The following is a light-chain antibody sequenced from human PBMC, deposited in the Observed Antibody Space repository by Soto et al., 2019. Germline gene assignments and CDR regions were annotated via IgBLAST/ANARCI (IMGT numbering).Light chain of an antibody. Sequence: ALSQVRSVSGSPGQSVTISCTGTSSDVGGYNYVSWYQQHPGKAPKLVIFDVNKRPSGVPDRFSGSKSANTASLTISGLQADDEADYYCCSYKASHTYVFGTGTKVTVL. CDR2: DVN. J-gene: IGLJ1*01. CDR3: CSYKASHTYV. V-gene: IGLV2-11*01. CDR1: SSDVGGYNY.